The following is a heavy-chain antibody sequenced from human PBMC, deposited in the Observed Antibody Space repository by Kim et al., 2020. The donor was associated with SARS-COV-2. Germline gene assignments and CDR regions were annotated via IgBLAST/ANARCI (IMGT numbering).Heavy chain of an antibody. V-gene: IGHV1-18*01. CDR1: GYSFTSFG. Sequence: ASVKVSCKASGYSFTSFGITWVRQAPGQGLEWVGWISTYSGDANYAQKLQGRVTMTRDTSTTTAYVEMGSLGPDDTAVYYCARGQWSKAAVVCWGQGTL. D-gene: IGHD6-19*01. CDR3: ARGQWSKAAVVC. CDR2: ISTYSGDA. J-gene: IGHJ4*02.